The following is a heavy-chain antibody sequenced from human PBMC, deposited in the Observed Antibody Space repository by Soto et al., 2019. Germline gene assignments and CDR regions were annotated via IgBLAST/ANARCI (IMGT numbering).Heavy chain of an antibody. CDR1: GFTFSSYG. J-gene: IGHJ6*02. CDR3: ARDRIVVVPAAPLGV. V-gene: IGHV3-33*01. Sequence: PGGSLRLSCAASGFTFSSYGMHWVRQAPGKGLEWVAVIWYDGSNKYYADSVKGRFTISRDNSKNTLYLQMNSLRAEDTAVYYCARDRIVVVPAAPLGVWGQGTTVTVSS. CDR2: IWYDGSNK. D-gene: IGHD2-2*01.